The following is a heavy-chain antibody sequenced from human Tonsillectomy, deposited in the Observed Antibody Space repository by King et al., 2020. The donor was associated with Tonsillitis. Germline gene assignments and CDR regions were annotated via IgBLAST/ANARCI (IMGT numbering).Heavy chain of an antibody. D-gene: IGHD1-26*01. J-gene: IGHJ4*02. Sequence: QLQESGPGLVKPSGTLSLTCGVSGGSISSSNWWSWVRQPPGKGLEWIGEIYQGGSTNYNPSLKSRVTISVDKPKNQFSLKMSSVTAADTAVQYCATSGRFDYWGQGTLVTVSS. V-gene: IGHV4-4*02. CDR2: IYQGGST. CDR1: GGSISSSNW. CDR3: ATSGRFDY.